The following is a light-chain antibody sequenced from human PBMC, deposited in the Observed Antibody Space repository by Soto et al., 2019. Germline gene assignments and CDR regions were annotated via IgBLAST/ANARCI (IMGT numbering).Light chain of an antibody. CDR3: SSYTSSNTLV. CDR2: EVN. J-gene: IGLJ1*01. CDR1: SSDVGGYNY. V-gene: IGLV2-14*01. Sequence: QSVLTQPASVSGSPGQSITISCTGTSSDVGGYNYVSWYQQYPGKAPKVMIYEVNNRPSGVSNRFSGSKSGNTASLTISGLQAEDEADYYCSSYTSSNTLVFGTGTKLTVL.